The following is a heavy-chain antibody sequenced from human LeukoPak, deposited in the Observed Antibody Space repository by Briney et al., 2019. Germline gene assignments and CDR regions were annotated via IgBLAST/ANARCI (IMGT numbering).Heavy chain of an antibody. V-gene: IGHV1-18*01. CDR3: ARDFDDILTGSADY. Sequence: VASVKVTCKASGYTFTSYGISWVRHAPGQGLEWMGWISAYNGSTNYAQKLQGRVTMTTDTSTSTAYMELRSLRSDDTAVYYCARDFDDILTGSADYWGQGTLVTVSS. D-gene: IGHD3-9*01. CDR2: ISAYNGST. J-gene: IGHJ4*02. CDR1: GYTFTSYG.